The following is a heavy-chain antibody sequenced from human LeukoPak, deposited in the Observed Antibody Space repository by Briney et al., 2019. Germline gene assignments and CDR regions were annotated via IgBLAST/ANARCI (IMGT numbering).Heavy chain of an antibody. V-gene: IGHV3-53*01. CDR2: IYSGGST. Sequence: GGSLRLSCAASGFTVSSNYMSWVRQAPGKGLEWVAVIYSGGSTNYEDSVRGRLTISREHSNNTLFLQMNSRRAEDKAVYYCARVEVGATSSFFDYWGQGTLVTVSS. CDR1: GFTVSSNY. J-gene: IGHJ4*02. CDR3: ARVEVGATSSFFDY. D-gene: IGHD1-26*01.